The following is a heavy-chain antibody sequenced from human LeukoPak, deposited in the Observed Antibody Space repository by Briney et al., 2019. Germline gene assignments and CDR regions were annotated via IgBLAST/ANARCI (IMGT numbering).Heavy chain of an antibody. CDR2: VNQGGREK. Sequence: GGSLRLSCAASGFTFSSHWMNWVRQAPGKGLEWVANVNQGGREKNYVDSVKGRFTISRDNAKNSLYLQMNSLGAEDTAVYYCARDPDPIVGVSFDYWGQGTLVTVSS. J-gene: IGHJ4*02. V-gene: IGHV3-7*01. CDR3: ARDPDPIVGVSFDY. CDR1: GFTFSSHW. D-gene: IGHD1-26*01.